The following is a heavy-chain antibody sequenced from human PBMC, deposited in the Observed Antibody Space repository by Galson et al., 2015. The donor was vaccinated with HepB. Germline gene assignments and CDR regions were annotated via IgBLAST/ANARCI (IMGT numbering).Heavy chain of an antibody. CDR1: GFSLSTSGMC. V-gene: IGHV2-70*11. Sequence: PALVKPTQTLTLTCTFSGFSLSTSGMCVSWIRQPPGKALEWLARIDWDDDKYYSTSLKTRLTISKDTSKNQVVLTMTNMDPVDTATYYCARIRNTGTDYHFDYWGQGTLVTVSS. D-gene: IGHD1-7*01. CDR3: ARIRNTGTDYHFDY. J-gene: IGHJ4*02. CDR2: IDWDDDK.